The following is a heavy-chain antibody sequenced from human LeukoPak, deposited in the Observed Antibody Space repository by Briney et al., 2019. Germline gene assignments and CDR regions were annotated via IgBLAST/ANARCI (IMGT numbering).Heavy chain of an antibody. J-gene: IGHJ1*01. Sequence: PSETLSLTCTLSGDHISSSSYYWGWIRQPPGKGLEWIGDIYYSGSTYYNASLKGRVSISIDTSNNHFSLHLRSLTAADTALYYCARRRYYDSTGYLDWGHGTLVTVSS. CDR1: GDHISSSSYY. CDR2: IYYSGST. D-gene: IGHD3-22*01. CDR3: ARRRYYDSTGYLD. V-gene: IGHV4-39*02.